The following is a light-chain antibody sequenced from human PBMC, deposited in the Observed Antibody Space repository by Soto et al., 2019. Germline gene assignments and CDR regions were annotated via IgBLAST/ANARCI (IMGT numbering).Light chain of an antibody. CDR1: SSNIGSNT. Sequence: QSVLTQPPSASGTPGQRVTISCSGSSSNIGSNTVNWYQQLPGTAPKLLIYSNNQRLSGVPDRFSGSKSGTSASLAISGLKSEDEADYYCAAWDDSLNEVFGTGTKVTVL. V-gene: IGLV1-44*01. J-gene: IGLJ1*01. CDR2: SNN. CDR3: AAWDDSLNEV.